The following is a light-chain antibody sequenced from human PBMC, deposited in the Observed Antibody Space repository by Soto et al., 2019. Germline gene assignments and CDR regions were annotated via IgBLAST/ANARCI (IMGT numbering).Light chain of an antibody. V-gene: IGKV3D-11*01. CDR3: QQRSNRHEVT. CDR1: QGVSSY. Sequence: EIVWKQSPATLSLSPGARATLSCRASQGVSSYLDWYEQKPGQAPRLLIYDASNRATGIPDRFSGSGPGTDFTLTISSLEPEDFAVYYCQQRSNRHEVTVGQGTRLEIQ. CDR2: DAS. J-gene: IGKJ5*01.